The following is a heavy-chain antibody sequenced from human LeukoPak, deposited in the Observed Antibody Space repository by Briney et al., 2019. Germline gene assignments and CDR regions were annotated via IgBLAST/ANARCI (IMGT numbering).Heavy chain of an antibody. CDR3: ARGRWKARYYDSSGYWAYYFDY. Sequence: PSETLSLTCAVYGGSFSGYYWSWIRQPPGKGLEWIGEINHSGSTNYNPSLKSRVTVSVDTSKNQFSLKLSSVTAADTAVYYCARGRWKARYYDSSGYWAYYFDYWGQGTLVTVSS. D-gene: IGHD3-22*01. J-gene: IGHJ4*02. CDR1: GGSFSGYY. CDR2: INHSGST. V-gene: IGHV4-34*01.